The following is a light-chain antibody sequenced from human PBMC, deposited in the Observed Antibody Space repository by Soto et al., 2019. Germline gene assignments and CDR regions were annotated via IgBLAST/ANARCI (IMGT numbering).Light chain of an antibody. Sequence: EIVLTQSPGTLSLSPGERATLSCRASQSVSSSYLAWYQQKSGQAPRPLIYGASSRAIGIPDRVIGSGSGIDFTLTISRLEPEDFSVYYCQQYGSSPWTFGQGTKVEIK. J-gene: IGKJ1*01. CDR3: QQYGSSPWT. V-gene: IGKV3-20*01. CDR2: GAS. CDR1: QSVSSSY.